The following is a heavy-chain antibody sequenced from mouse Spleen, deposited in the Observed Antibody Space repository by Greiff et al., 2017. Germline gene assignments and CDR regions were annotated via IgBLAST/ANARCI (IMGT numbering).Heavy chain of an antibody. J-gene: IGHJ4*01. CDR3: ARHEEDYRSYAMDY. CDR1: GYTFTSYT. D-gene: IGHD2-14*01. V-gene: IGHV1-4*01. CDR2: INPSSGYT. Sequence: QVQLQQSGAELARPGASVKMSCKASGYTFTSYTMHWVKQRPGQGLEWIGYINPSSGYTKYNQKFKDKATLTAYKSSSTVYMELSRLTSEDSAVYFCARHEEDYRSYAMDYWGQGTSVTVSS.